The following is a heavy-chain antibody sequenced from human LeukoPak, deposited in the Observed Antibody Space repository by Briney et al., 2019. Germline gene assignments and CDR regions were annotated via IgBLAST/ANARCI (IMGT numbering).Heavy chain of an antibody. CDR2: ISGSGGST. D-gene: IGHD1-26*01. J-gene: IGHJ4*02. Sequence: PGGSLRLSCAASGFTFSRYAMSWVRQAPGKGLEWVSAISGSGGSTYCADSVKGRFTISRDNSKNTLYLQMNSLRAEDTAVYYCANLAGGSYVWIGYWGQGTLVTVSS. CDR1: GFTFSRYA. V-gene: IGHV3-23*01. CDR3: ANLAGGSYVWIGY.